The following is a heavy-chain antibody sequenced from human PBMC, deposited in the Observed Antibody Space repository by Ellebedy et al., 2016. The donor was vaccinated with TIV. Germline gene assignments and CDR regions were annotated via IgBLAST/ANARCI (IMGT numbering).Heavy chain of an antibody. CDR3: ARLSGGWSEFIDY. Sequence: MPSETLSLTCTVSFYSISSDSYWGWIRQPPGKGLEWIGSIYHSGNTYYNPSLRSRVTISVDTSKNQFSLKLTSVTAADTAVYYCARLSGGWSEFIDYWGHGTLVTVSS. CDR2: IYHSGNT. D-gene: IGHD6-19*01. CDR1: FYSISSDSY. J-gene: IGHJ4*01. V-gene: IGHV4-38-2*02.